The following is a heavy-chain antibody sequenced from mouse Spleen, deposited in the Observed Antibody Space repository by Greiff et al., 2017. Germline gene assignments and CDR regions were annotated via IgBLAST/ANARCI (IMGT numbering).Heavy chain of an antibody. J-gene: IGHJ3*01. V-gene: IGHV14-4*01. CDR2: IDPENGDT. CDR3: TNREAWFAY. Sequence: VQLQQSGAELVRPGASVKLSCTASGFNIKDDYMHWVKQRPEQGLEWIGWIDPENGDTEYASKFQGKATITADTSSNTAYLQLSSLTSEDTAVYYCTNREAWFAYWGQGTLVTVSA. CDR1: GFNIKDDY.